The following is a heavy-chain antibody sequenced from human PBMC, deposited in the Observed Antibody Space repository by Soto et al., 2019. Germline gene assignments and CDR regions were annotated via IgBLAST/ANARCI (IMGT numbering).Heavy chain of an antibody. CDR3: ARSRAVAGTVNGYFDL. Sequence: EVQLVQSGAEVKKPGESLKISCKGSGYSFTSYWIGWVRQMPGIGLEWMGIIYPGDSDTRYSPSFQGQVTISADKSISTAYLQWSSLKASDTAMYYFARSRAVAGTVNGYFDLWGRGTLVTVSS. CDR1: GYSFTSYW. D-gene: IGHD6-19*01. CDR2: IYPGDSDT. J-gene: IGHJ2*01. V-gene: IGHV5-51*03.